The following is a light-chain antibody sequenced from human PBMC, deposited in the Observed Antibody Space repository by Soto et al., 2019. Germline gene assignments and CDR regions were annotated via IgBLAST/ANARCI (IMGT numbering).Light chain of an antibody. CDR3: HQYHSSLWT. CDR1: QSVTSSY. V-gene: IGKV3-20*01. J-gene: IGKJ1*01. Sequence: EIVLTQSPGTLSLSPGERATLSCRASQSVTSSYLAWYQQKPGQAPRLLIYGASSRATGIPDRFSGSGSGTVFTLTISRLEPEDFAVYYCHQYHSSLWTFGQGTKVEIK. CDR2: GAS.